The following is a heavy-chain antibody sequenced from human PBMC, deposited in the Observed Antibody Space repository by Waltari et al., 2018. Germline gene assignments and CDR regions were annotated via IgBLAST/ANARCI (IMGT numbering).Heavy chain of an antibody. Sequence: QLQLQESGPGLVKPSETLSLTCTVSGGSISSSSYYWGWIRQPPGKGLEWIGSIYYSGSTYYNPSLKSRVTISVDTSKNQFSLKLSSVTAADTAVYYCARKAAAGRFDYWGQGTLVTVSS. V-gene: IGHV4-39*07. CDR3: ARKAAAGRFDY. D-gene: IGHD6-13*01. CDR1: GGSISSSSYY. J-gene: IGHJ4*02. CDR2: IYYSGST.